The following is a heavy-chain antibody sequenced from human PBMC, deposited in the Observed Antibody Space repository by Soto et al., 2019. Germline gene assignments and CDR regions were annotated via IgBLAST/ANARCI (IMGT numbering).Heavy chain of an antibody. Sequence: SETLSLTCAVSGGSIGSGGYSWSWIRQPPGKGLEWIGYIYHSGSTYYNPSLKSRVTISVDRSKNQFSLKLSSVTAADTAVYYCARVPGPWGQGNLVPVSS. CDR3: ARVPGP. CDR1: GGSIGSGGYS. CDR2: IYHSGST. D-gene: IGHD7-27*01. J-gene: IGHJ5*02. V-gene: IGHV4-30-2*01.